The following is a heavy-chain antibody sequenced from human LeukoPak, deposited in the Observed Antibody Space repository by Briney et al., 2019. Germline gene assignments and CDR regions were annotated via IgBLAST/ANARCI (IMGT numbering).Heavy chain of an antibody. Sequence: GGSLRLSCAASGFTFSSYAMHWVRQAPGKGLEWVAVISYDGSNKYYADSVKGRFTISRDNSKNTLYLQMNSLRAEDTAVYYCARSHSSSSSADYWGQGTLVTVSS. CDR3: ARSHSSSSSADY. CDR2: ISYDGSNK. V-gene: IGHV3-30*04. J-gene: IGHJ4*02. CDR1: GFTFSSYA. D-gene: IGHD6-6*01.